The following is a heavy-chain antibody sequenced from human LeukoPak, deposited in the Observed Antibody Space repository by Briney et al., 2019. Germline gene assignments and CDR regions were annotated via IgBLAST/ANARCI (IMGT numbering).Heavy chain of an antibody. D-gene: IGHD3-22*01. CDR1: GYTFSSYF. V-gene: IGHV1-46*01. J-gene: IGHJ4*02. CDR2: INPSDGST. CDR3: ARDYYDSSGYYYSFDY. Sequence: ASVKVSCKASGYTFSSYFMHWVRQAPGQGLEWMGIINPSDGSTSYARELQGRVTMTTDTSTSTAYMELRSLRSDDTAVYYCARDYYDSSGYYYSFDYWGQGTLVTVSS.